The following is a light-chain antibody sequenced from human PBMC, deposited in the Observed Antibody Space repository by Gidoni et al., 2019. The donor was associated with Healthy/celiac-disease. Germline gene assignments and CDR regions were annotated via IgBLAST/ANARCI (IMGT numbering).Light chain of an antibody. CDR2: AAS. CDR1: QRISSY. V-gene: IGKV1-39*01. CDR3: QQSYSTPLT. J-gene: IGKJ4*01. Sequence: DIQMTPSPSSLSASVGDRVTITCRASQRISSYLNWYQQKPGKAPKLLIYAASSLQSGVLSRFSGSGCVTDFSLTISSLQPEDFATYYCQQSYSTPLTFXGXTKVEIK.